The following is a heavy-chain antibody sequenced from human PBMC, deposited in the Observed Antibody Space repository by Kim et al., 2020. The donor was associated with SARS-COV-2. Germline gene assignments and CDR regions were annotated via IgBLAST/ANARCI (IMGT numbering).Heavy chain of an antibody. D-gene: IGHD5-18*01. Sequence: IKYSQHVQDRVTLTWDTSENTAYMEMSSLRSEDTAVYYCARDLVHTGFDYWGQGTLVAVSS. CDR3: ARDLVHTGFDY. J-gene: IGHJ4*02. CDR2: I. V-gene: IGHV1-3*01.